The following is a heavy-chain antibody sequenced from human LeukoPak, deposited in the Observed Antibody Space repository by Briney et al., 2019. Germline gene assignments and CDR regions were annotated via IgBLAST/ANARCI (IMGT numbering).Heavy chain of an antibody. D-gene: IGHD3-10*01. Sequence: GGSLRLSCAASGFTFSDYYMSWIRRAPGKGLEEISYISTSSSYTNYADSVKGRFTISRDNAKSSLYLQMNSLRAEDTAVYYCARGSLEPMEVVDIWGQGTMVTVSS. V-gene: IGHV3-11*06. CDR3: ARGSLEPMEVVDI. CDR1: GFTFSDYY. CDR2: ISTSSSYT. J-gene: IGHJ3*02.